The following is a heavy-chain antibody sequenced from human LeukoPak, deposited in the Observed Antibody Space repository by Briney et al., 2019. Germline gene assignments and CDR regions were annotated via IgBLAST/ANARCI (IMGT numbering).Heavy chain of an antibody. Sequence: PSETLSLTCTVSGGSISSYYWSWIRQPPGKGLEWIGYIYYSGSTNYNPSLKSRVTISVDTSKNQFSLKLSSVTAADTAVYYCARGGSGSYYFGSWYFDYWGQGTLVTVSS. V-gene: IGHV4-59*01. D-gene: IGHD1-26*01. CDR2: IYYSGST. J-gene: IGHJ4*02. CDR3: ARGGSGSYYFGSWYFDY. CDR1: GGSISSYY.